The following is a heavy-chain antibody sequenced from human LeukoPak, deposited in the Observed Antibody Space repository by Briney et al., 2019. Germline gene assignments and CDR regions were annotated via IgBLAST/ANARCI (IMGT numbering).Heavy chain of an antibody. CDR2: IRSKAYGGTT. J-gene: IGHJ4*02. CDR3: TMSVKFLAEGYYFDY. V-gene: IGHV3-49*04. D-gene: IGHD3-3*01. Sequence: PGGSLRLSCAASGVTFSNYAMSWVRQAPGKGLEWVGFIRSKAYGGTTEYAASVKGRFTISRDDSKSIAYLQMNSLKTEDTAVYYCTMSVKFLAEGYYFDYWGQGTLVTVSS. CDR1: GVTFSNYA.